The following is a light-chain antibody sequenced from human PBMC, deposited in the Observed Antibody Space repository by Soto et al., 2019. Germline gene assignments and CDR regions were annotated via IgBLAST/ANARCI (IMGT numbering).Light chain of an antibody. Sequence: EIVLTQSPGTLSLSPGESTTLSCRASRSFSSSYLAWYQQKPSQAPRLLIYAASSRATGIPDRFRGSGSATDFTLTISRLEPEDSAVYFCHHYGPSPPHTFGQGTKVEIK. CDR3: HHYGPSPPHT. V-gene: IGKV3-20*01. CDR2: AAS. J-gene: IGKJ2*01. CDR1: RSFSSSY.